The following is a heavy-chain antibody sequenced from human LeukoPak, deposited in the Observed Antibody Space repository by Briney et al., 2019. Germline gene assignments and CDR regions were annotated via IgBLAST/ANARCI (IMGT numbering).Heavy chain of an antibody. CDR3: AKRMGPSIAATDLDY. CDR2: IWYGGNTK. D-gene: IGHD6-13*01. Sequence: GGSLRLSCAVSGFTFRSYGMHRVRQAPGKGLEWVAVIWYGGNTKYYADSVKGRFTISRDNSKNTLYLQMNSLRGEDTAVYYCAKRMGPSIAATDLDYWGQGTLVTVSS. V-gene: IGHV3-30*02. J-gene: IGHJ4*02. CDR1: GFTFRSYG.